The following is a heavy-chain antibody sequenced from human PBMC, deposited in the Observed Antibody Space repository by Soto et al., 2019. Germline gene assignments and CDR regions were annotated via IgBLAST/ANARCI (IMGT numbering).Heavy chain of an antibody. V-gene: IGHV3-21*01. CDR1: GFTFSSYS. CDR2: ISSSSSYI. J-gene: IGHJ6*03. D-gene: IGHD6-13*01. Sequence: GGSLRLSCAASGFTFSSYSMNWVRQAPGKGLEWVSSISSSSSYIYYADSVKGRFTISRDNAKNSLYLQMNSLRAEDTAVYYCARDSSSWNHLYYYMDVWGKGTTVTVSS. CDR3: ARDSSSWNHLYYYMDV.